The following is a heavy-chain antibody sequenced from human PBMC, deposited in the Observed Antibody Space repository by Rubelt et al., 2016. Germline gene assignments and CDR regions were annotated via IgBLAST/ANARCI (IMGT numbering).Heavy chain of an antibody. CDR2: IKQDGSEK. Sequence: WMSWVRQAPGKGLEWVANIKQDGSEKYYVDSVKGRFTISRDNAKNSLYLQMNSLRAEDTAVYYCAREDIVVVYATLDYWGQGTLVTVSS. D-gene: IGHD2-8*02. CDR3: AREDIVVVYATLDY. J-gene: IGHJ4*02. V-gene: IGHV3-7*01. CDR1: W.